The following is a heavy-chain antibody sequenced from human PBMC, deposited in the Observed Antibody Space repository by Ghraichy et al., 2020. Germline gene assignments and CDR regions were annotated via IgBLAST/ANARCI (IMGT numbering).Heavy chain of an antibody. CDR3: AKDMRAGYSPGSARGPDY. Sequence: GESLNISCAASGFSFSTYGIHWVRQAPGKGLEWVAFIRHDESNKYYADSVKGRFTISRDNSKNTLYLQMNSLRAEDTAVYYCAKDMRAGYSPGSARGPDYWGQGTLVTVSS. J-gene: IGHJ4*02. CDR1: GFSFSTYG. D-gene: IGHD3-10*01. CDR2: IRHDESNK. V-gene: IGHV3-30*02.